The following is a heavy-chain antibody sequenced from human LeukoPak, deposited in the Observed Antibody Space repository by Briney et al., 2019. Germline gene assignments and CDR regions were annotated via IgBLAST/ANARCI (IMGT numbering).Heavy chain of an antibody. CDR3: ASSIGRWELLGYNWFDP. V-gene: IGHV3-74*01. Sequence: GGSLRLSCAASGFTFSSYWMHWVHQAPGKGLVWVSRINSDGSSTSYADSVKGRFTISRDNAKNTLYLQMNSLRAEDTAVYYCASSIGRWELLGYNWFDPWGQGTLVTVSS. CDR1: GFTFSSYW. J-gene: IGHJ5*02. D-gene: IGHD1-26*01. CDR2: INSDGSST.